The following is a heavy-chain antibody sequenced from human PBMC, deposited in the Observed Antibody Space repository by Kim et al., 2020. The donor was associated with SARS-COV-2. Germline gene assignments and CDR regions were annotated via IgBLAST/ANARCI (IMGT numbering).Heavy chain of an antibody. D-gene: IGHD2-2*01. CDR2: INHSGST. V-gene: IGHV4-34*01. J-gene: IGHJ6*02. CDR3: ARVLVLGYCSSTPPCGYYYGMDV. CDR1: GGSFSGYY. Sequence: SETLSLTCAVYGGSFSGYYWSWIRQPPGKGLEWIGEINHSGSTNYNPSLKSRVTISVDTSKNQFSLKLSSVTAADTAVYYCARVLVLGYCSSTPPCGYYYGMDVWGQGTTVTVSS.